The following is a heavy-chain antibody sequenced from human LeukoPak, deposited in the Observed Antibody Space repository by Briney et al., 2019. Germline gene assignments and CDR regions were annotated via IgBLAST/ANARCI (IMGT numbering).Heavy chain of an antibody. CDR2: ISGSGGST. CDR1: GFTFTTYA. D-gene: IGHD3-22*01. CDR3: AKGLAWLLPSEPLYFDY. V-gene: IGHV3-23*01. Sequence: GGSLRLSCAASGFTFTTYAMSWVRQAPGKGLAWVSTISGSGGSTYYADSVKGRFTISRDNSKNSLYLQMSSLRADDTAVYYCAKGLAWLLPSEPLYFDYWGQGTLVTVSS. J-gene: IGHJ4*02.